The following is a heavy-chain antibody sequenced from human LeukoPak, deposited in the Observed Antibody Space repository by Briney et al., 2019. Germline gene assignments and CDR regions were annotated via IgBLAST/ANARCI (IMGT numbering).Heavy chain of an antibody. J-gene: IGHJ6*02. D-gene: IGHD3-9*01. CDR1: GFTFSSYG. CDR2: ISYDGSNK. V-gene: IGHV3-30*18. CDR3: AKAHYDILTGGYYYYYYGMDV. Sequence: HPGGSLRLSCAAPGFTFSSYGMHWVRQAPGKGLEWVAVISYDGSNKYYADSVKGRFTISRDNSKNTLYLQMNSLRAEDTAVYYCAKAHYDILTGGYYYYYYGMDVWGQGTTVTVSS.